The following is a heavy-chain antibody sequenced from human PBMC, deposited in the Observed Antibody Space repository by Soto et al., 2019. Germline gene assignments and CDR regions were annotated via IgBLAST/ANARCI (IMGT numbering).Heavy chain of an antibody. Sequence: EVQLVESGGGLDQPGGSLRLSCTASGFIVSDTYVNWVRQAPGKGLEWVSVISNRGDTHYADSVRGRFSLSRDISDNTLHLQMNNLRVEDTAVYYCAREPRYCRGGSCSITGDAYDIWGHGTMVTVSS. CDR2: ISNRGDT. V-gene: IGHV3-66*01. CDR3: AREPRYCRGGSCSITGDAYDI. J-gene: IGHJ3*02. D-gene: IGHD2-15*01. CDR1: GFIVSDTY.